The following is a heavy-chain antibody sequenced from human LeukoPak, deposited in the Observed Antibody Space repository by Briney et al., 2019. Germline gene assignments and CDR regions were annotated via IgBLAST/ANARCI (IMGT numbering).Heavy chain of an antibody. D-gene: IGHD3-3*01. J-gene: IGHJ3*02. V-gene: IGHV3-33*01. Sequence: PGGSLRLSCAASGFTFSTYGMHWVRQAPGEGLEWVAVIWYDGSKDYYADSVKGRFTISRDNSKNTVYLQMNSLRAEDTAVYYCVRVSGVVLDIWGQGTMVTVSS. CDR2: IWYDGSKD. CDR1: GFTFSTYG. CDR3: VRVSGVVLDI.